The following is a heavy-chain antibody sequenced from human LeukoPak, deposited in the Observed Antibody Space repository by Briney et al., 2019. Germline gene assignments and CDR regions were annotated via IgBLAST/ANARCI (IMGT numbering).Heavy chain of an antibody. V-gene: IGHV4-59*08. CDR3: AGRYSGSYHVDY. J-gene: IGHJ4*02. CDR2: IYYTGSA. Sequence: KPSETLSLTCTVSGGSISTYYWSWIRQPPGKGLEWIGYIYYTGSADYNPSLKSRVTISVDTSKNQFSLKLSSVTAADTAVYYCAGRYSGSYHVDYWGQGTLVTVSS. D-gene: IGHD1-26*01. CDR1: GGSISTYY.